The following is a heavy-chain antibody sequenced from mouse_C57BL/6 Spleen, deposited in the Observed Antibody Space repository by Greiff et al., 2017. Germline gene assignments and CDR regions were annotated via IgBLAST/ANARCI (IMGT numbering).Heavy chain of an antibody. D-gene: IGHD1-1*01. CDR1: GYTFTSYW. J-gene: IGHJ3*01. CDR2: IHPNSGST. Sequence: VQLQQPGAELVKPGASVKLSCKASGYTFTSYWMHWVKQRPGQGLEWIGMIHPNSGSTNYNEKFKSKATLTVDKSSSTAYMQLSSLTSEDSAVYYCARPYYYGSCYVAYWGQGTLVTVSA. V-gene: IGHV1-64*01. CDR3: ARPYYYGSCYVAY.